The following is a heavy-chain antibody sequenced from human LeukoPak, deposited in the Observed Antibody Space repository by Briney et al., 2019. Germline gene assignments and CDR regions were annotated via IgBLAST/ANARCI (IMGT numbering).Heavy chain of an antibody. V-gene: IGHV3-11*01. Sequence: GGSLRLSCAASGFTFSDYYMSWIRQAPGKGMEWVSYISSSGSTIYYADSVKGRSTNSRDNAKNSLYLQMNSLRAEDTAVYYCASLLTPDYDTLTGYSPYGMDVWGQGTTVTVSS. CDR1: GFTFSDYY. CDR2: ISSSGSTI. D-gene: IGHD3-9*01. J-gene: IGHJ6*02. CDR3: ASLLTPDYDTLTGYSPYGMDV.